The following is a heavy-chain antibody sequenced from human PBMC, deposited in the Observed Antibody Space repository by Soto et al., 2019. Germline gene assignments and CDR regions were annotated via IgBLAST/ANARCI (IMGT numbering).Heavy chain of an antibody. Sequence: PGGSLSLSCAASGFTFSNDWMSWVRQAPGKGLEWVATIKQDGSEKYYVDSVKGRFTVSRDNAKNSLYLQMNSLRAEDTAVYYCARGDYFDRRFDFWGQGTLVTVSS. CDR1: GFTFSNDW. CDR3: ARGDYFDRRFDF. J-gene: IGHJ4*02. CDR2: IKQDGSEK. V-gene: IGHV3-7*03. D-gene: IGHD3-9*01.